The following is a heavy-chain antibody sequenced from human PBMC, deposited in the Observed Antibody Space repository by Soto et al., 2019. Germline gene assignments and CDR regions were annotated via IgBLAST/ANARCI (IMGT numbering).Heavy chain of an antibody. D-gene: IGHD3-10*01. J-gene: IGHJ6*02. CDR2: IYHSGST. CDR3: ARARMVRGVIYYYGMDV. Sequence: QVQLQESGPGLVKSSQTLSLTCTVSGGSISSGGNYWSWIRQHPGKGLEWIGYIYHSGSTYYNPSLKSRVTISVDTSKNQFSLKPSSVTAADTAVYYCARARMVRGVIYYYGMDVWGQGTTVTVSS. V-gene: IGHV4-31*03. CDR1: GGSISSGGNY.